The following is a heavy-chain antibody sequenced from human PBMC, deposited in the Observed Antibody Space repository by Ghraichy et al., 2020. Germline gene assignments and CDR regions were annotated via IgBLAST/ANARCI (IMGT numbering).Heavy chain of an antibody. CDR3: AKGICSSTSCSFCFGS. V-gene: IGHV3-23*01. CDR2: IWSTDGST. CDR1: GFTFSSYG. J-gene: IGHJ4*02. Sequence: GGSLRLSCAASGFTFSSYGMNWVRQAPGKGLEWVSGIWSTDGSTYYTDSVKGRFTISRDSSKNTVYLQMNSLRAEDPAIYYCAKGICSSTSCSFCFGSWGQGTLVTVSS. D-gene: IGHD2-2*01.